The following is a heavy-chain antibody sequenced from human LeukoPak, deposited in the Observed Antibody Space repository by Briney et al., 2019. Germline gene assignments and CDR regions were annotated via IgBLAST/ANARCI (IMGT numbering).Heavy chain of an antibody. D-gene: IGHD3-10*01. CDR2: INTNTGNP. CDR3: ARGMVRGVPNWFDP. V-gene: IGHV7-4-1*02. Sequence: ASVKVSCKASGYTFTSYAMNWVRQAPGQGLEWMGWINTNTGNPTYAQGFTGRFVFSLDTSVSTAYLQISSLKAEDTAVYYCARGMVRGVPNWFDPWGQGTLVTVSS. CDR1: GYTFTSYA. J-gene: IGHJ5*02.